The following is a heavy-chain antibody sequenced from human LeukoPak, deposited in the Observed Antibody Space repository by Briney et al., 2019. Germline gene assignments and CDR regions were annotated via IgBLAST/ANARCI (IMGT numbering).Heavy chain of an antibody. J-gene: IGHJ3*02. V-gene: IGHV1-69*04. CDR3: AVQIVAVARGVAFDI. D-gene: IGHD6-19*01. CDR2: IIPILGIA. Sequence: ASVKVSCTASGGTFSSYATSWVRQAPGQGLEWMGRIIPILGIANYAQKFQGRVTITADKSTSTAYMELSSLRSEDTAVYYCAVQIVAVARGVAFDIWGQGTMVTVSS. CDR1: GGTFSSYA.